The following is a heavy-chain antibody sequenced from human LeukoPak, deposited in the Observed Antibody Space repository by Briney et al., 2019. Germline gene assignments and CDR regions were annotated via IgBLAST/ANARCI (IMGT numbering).Heavy chain of an antibody. CDR1: GFTFSSYS. CDR3: ASPQGGGGFYYSFDY. V-gene: IGHV3-48*04. Sequence: GGSLRLSCAASGFTFSSYSMNWVRQAPGKGLEWVSYISSSSSTIYYADSVKGRFTISRDNAKNFLYLQMNSLRAEDTAVYYCASPQGGGGFYYSFDYWGQGTLVTVSS. D-gene: IGHD3-22*01. J-gene: IGHJ4*02. CDR2: ISSSSSTI.